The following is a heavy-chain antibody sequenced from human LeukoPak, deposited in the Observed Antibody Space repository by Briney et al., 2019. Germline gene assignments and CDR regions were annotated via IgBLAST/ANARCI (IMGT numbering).Heavy chain of an antibody. D-gene: IGHD3-3*01. CDR2: IKQGGREK. CDR3: ARGKYDFWSGYSSWFDP. Sequence: GGSLRLSCAASGFTFSSYWMSWVRQAPGKGLEWVANIKQGGREKYYVDSVKGRFTISRDNAKNSLYLQMNSLRAEDTAVYYCARGKYDFWSGYSSWFDPWGQGTLVTVSS. J-gene: IGHJ5*02. V-gene: IGHV3-7*01. CDR1: GFTFSSYW.